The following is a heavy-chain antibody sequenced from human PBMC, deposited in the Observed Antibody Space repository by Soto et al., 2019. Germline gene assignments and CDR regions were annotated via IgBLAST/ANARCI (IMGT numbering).Heavy chain of an antibody. CDR1: GFTVSSNY. J-gene: IGHJ1*01. CDR3: ARDRLESGYPEYFQP. CDR2: IYRRGST. D-gene: IGHD3-22*01. Sequence: EGQRVESGGGLIQPGGSLRLSCAASGFTVSSNYTSWVRQAPGKGVEWVSVIYRRGSTYYADSVKDRFTITRDNSKNTLYLQMNILRAENTGVYYCARDRLESGYPEYFQPWGQGTLVTVSS. V-gene: IGHV3-53*01.